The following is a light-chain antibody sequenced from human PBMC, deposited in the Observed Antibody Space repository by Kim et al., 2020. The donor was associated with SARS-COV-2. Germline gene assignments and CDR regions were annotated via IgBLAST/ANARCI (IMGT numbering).Light chain of an antibody. CDR2: QDS. CDR1: KLGDKY. V-gene: IGLV3-1*01. CDR3: QAWDSSTKV. Sequence: SVSPGQTASITCSGDKLGDKYACWYQQKPGQSPVLVIYQDSKRPSGIPERFSGSNSGNTATLTISGTQAMDEADYYCQAWDSSTKVLGTGTKVTVL. J-gene: IGLJ1*01.